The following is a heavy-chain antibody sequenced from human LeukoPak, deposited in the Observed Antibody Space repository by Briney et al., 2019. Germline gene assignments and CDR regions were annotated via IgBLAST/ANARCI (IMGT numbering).Heavy chain of an antibody. V-gene: IGHV3-15*01. CDR1: GFTLSSYW. Sequence: GGSLRLSCAASGFTLSSYWMTWVRQSPGKGLEWVGRIKSETDGETTDYAAPVKDRFTISRDDSKNTVYLHMNSLKTEDTAVYYCTTRVVPAAMSRSVFYRIGYWGQGTLVTVSS. D-gene: IGHD2-2*01. CDR3: TTRVVPAAMSRSVFYRIGY. J-gene: IGHJ4*02. CDR2: IKSETDGETT.